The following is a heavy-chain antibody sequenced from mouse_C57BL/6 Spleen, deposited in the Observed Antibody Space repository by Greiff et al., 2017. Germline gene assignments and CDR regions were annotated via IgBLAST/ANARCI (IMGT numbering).Heavy chain of an antibody. D-gene: IGHD2-4*01. J-gene: IGHJ4*01. CDR2: INPNNGGT. Sequence: EVQLQQSGPELVKPGASVKISCKASGYTFTDYYMNWVKQSHGKSLEWIGDINPNNGGTSYNQKFKGKATLTVDKSSSTAYMELRSLTSEDSAVYYCARPDDDYDEAMDYWGQGTSVTVSS. CDR3: ARPDDDYDEAMDY. V-gene: IGHV1-26*01. CDR1: GYTFTDYY.